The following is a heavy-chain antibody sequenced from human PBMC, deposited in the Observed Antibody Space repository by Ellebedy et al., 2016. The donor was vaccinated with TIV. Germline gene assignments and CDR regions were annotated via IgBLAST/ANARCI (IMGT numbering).Heavy chain of an antibody. CDR1: GFTFSSYA. D-gene: IGHD4-23*01. V-gene: IGHV3-23*01. CDR2: ISGGGGTT. Sequence: GESLKISCAASGFTFSSYAMSWVRQAPGKGLEWVSAISGGGGTTYYADSVKGRFTISRDNSKSTLYLQMNSLRADDTAVYYCARDAAGNGGKLDYWGQGALVTVSS. J-gene: IGHJ4*02. CDR3: ARDAAGNGGKLDY.